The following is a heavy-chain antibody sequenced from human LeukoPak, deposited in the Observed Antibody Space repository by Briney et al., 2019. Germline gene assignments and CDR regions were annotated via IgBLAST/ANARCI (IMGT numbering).Heavy chain of an antibody. V-gene: IGHV5-51*01. D-gene: IGHD3-22*01. CDR1: GYRFTNFW. CDR2: IYPDDSDT. J-gene: IGHJ4*02. CDR3: ARLQYDSSGNVGVTFDY. Sequence: GESLKISCKGSGYRFTNFWIGWVRQMPGRGLEWMGIIYPDDSDTRYSPSFQGQVTISADKSISTAYLQWSSLKASGTAMFYCARLQYDSSGNVGVTFDYWGQGTLVTVPS.